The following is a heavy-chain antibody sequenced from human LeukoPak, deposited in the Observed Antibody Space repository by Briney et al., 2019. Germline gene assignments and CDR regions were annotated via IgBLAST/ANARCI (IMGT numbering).Heavy chain of an antibody. CDR3: ARRGPVGGGWGFDY. D-gene: IGHD6-19*01. V-gene: IGHV1-18*01. CDR1: GYTFNSYG. CDR2: ISGYYGNT. J-gene: IGHJ4*02. Sequence: ASVKVSCKASGYTFNSYGISWVRQAPGQGLEWMGWISGYYGNTDSAQNLQGRVTMTRDTSTSTAYMELRSLTSDDTAVYYCARRGPVGGGWGFDYWGQGTLVTVSS.